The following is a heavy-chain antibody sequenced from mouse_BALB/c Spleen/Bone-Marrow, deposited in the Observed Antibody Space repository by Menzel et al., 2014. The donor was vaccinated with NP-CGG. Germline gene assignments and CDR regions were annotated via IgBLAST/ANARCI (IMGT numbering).Heavy chain of an antibody. V-gene: IGHV1-7*01. J-gene: IGHJ2*01. Sequence: LVESGAELAKPGASVKMSCKASGYTFXTYWMHWVKQRPGQGLEWIGYINPTTDYAEYNQKFKDKATLTADRSSSTAYMQLSSLTSEDSAVYYCARDVDYWGQGTTLTVSS. CDR1: GYTFXTYW. CDR3: ARDVDY. CDR2: INPTTDYA.